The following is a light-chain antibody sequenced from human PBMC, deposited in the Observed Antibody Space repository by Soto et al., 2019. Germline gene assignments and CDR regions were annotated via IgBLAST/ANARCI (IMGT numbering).Light chain of an antibody. V-gene: IGKV3-15*01. CDR3: QQYNNWPPGT. CDR2: GAS. Sequence: IVMTQSTATLSVYPGERATLSCRASQSVSGNLAWYQQKPGQAPRLLIYGASTRATGIPARFSGSGSGTEFTLTISSLQSEDFAVYYCQQYNNWPPGTFGQGTKVEIK. CDR1: QSVSGN. J-gene: IGKJ1*01.